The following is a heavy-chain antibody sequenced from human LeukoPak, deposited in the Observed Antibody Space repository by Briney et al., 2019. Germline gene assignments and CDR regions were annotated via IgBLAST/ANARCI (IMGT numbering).Heavy chain of an antibody. CDR2: IDRRSATI. V-gene: IGHV3-48*04. Sequence: GGSLRLSCAASGFTFSSYGMHWVRQAPGKGLEWVSYIDRRSATIYYTDSVKGRFTISRDNAKNSVYLQMNSLRAEDTAVYYCTRGLLDRRGSWPFDYWGQGTLVTVSS. D-gene: IGHD6-13*01. J-gene: IGHJ4*02. CDR1: GFTFSSYG. CDR3: TRGLLDRRGSWPFDY.